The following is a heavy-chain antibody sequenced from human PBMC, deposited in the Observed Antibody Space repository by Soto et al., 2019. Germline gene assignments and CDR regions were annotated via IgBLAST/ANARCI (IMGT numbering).Heavy chain of an antibody. J-gene: IGHJ6*02. V-gene: IGHV1-69*01. CDR3: ARERSVGYCITTTCPKPFYYYAMDV. CDR2: IIPIFGTP. D-gene: IGHD2-2*01. CDR1: GGPFTNYA. Sequence: GASVKVSCQASGGPFTNYAFSWVRQAPGQGLEWMGGIIPIFGTPDYAQRFQGRVTITADESTRTASMELSSLRSDDTAVYYCARERSVGYCITTTCPKPFYYYAMDVWGQGTTVTVSS.